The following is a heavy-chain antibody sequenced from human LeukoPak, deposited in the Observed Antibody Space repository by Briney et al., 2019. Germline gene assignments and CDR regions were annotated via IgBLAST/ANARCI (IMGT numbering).Heavy chain of an antibody. V-gene: IGHV3-53*01. CDR2: IYSGGST. D-gene: IGHD5-18*01. Sequence: PGGSLRLSCEASGLTARSNYMSWVRKAPGKGLEWVSVIYSGGSTYYADSVKGRFTISRDNSKNTLYLQMNSLRAEDTAVYYCARAGWIQLWSYFDYWGQGTLVTVSS. CDR3: ARAGWIQLWSYFDY. CDR1: GLTARSNY. J-gene: IGHJ4*02.